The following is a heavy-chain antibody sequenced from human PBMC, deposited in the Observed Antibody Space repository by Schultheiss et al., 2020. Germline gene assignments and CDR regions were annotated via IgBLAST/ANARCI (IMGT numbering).Heavy chain of an antibody. CDR1: GGTFSSYA. J-gene: IGHJ4*02. CDR3: ARESGVYYDSSGKYYFDY. Sequence: SVKVSCKASGGTFSSYAISWVRQAPGQGLEWMGGIIPIFGTANYAQKFQGRVTITADESTSTAYMELSSLRSDDTAVYYCARESGVYYDSSGKYYFDYWGQGTLVTVSS. D-gene: IGHD3-22*01. CDR2: IIPIFGTA. V-gene: IGHV1-69*13.